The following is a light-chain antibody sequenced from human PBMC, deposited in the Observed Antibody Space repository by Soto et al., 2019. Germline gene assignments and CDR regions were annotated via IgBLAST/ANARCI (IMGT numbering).Light chain of an antibody. V-gene: IGLV2-14*01. CDR3: SSYTSNNTQV. CDR1: SSDVGGYKY. CDR2: EVS. Sequence: QSVLTQPASVSGSPGQSITISCTGTSSDVGGYKYVSWYQQHPGKAPKLMIFEVSNRPSGVSNRFSGSKSGNTASLTISGLQAEDEADHYCSSYTSNNTQVFGTGTKVTVL. J-gene: IGLJ1*01.